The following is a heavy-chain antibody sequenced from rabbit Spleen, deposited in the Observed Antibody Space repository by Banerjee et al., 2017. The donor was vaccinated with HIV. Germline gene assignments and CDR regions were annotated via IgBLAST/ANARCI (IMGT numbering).Heavy chain of an antibody. CDR3: ARDLTSVIGWNFNL. D-gene: IGHD1-1*01. CDR1: GFTISSGYY. V-gene: IGHV1S45*01. CDR2: INTATGKP. Sequence: QEQLVESGGGLVQPEGSLALTCKASGFTISSGYYMCWVRQAPGKGLEWIACINTATGKPVYASWAKGRFTISRTSSTTVALQMTSLTAADTATYFCARDLTSVIGWNFNLWGPGTLVTVS. J-gene: IGHJ4*01.